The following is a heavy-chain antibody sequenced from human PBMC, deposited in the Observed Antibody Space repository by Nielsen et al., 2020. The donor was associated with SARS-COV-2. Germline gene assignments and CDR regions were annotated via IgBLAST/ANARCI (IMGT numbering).Heavy chain of an antibody. Sequence: GESLKISCAASGFTFSTYWMNWVRQAPGKGLQWVANIKQDGSEKYYVDSVKGRFTISRDNAKNSLYLQMNSLRAEDTAVYYCVRGARGFDYWGQGTTVTVSS. CDR1: GFTFSTYW. CDR2: IKQDGSEK. D-gene: IGHD3-10*01. V-gene: IGHV3-7*03. J-gene: IGHJ4*03. CDR3: VRGARGFDY.